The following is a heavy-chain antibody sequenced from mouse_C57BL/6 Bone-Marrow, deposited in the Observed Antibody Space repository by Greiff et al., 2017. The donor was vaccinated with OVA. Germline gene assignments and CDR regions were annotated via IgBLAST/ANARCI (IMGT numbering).Heavy chain of an antibody. CDR3: ARNYGNYLYAMDY. J-gene: IGHJ4*01. CDR1: GYSFTSYW. V-gene: IGHV1-55*01. D-gene: IGHD2-1*01. CDR2: IYPGSGSS. Sequence: VQLQQPGAELVKPGASVKMSCKASGYSFTSYWITWVKQRPGQGLEWIGDIYPGSGSSTYNEKFKSKATLTVDTSSTTAYMQLSSLTSEDYAVYYCARNYGNYLYAMDYWGQGTPVTVSA.